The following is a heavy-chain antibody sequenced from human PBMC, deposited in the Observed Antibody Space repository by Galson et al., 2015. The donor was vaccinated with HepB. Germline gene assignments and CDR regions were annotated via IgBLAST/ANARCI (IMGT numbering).Heavy chain of an antibody. CDR3: ARAGGYSYGYGLGDAFDI. D-gene: IGHD5-18*01. CDR1: GFTFSSYW. J-gene: IGHJ3*02. Sequence: SLRLSCAASGFTFSSYWMSWVRQAPGKGLEWVANIKQDGSEKYYVDSVKGRFTISRDNAKNSLYLQMNSLRAEDTAVYYCARAGGYSYGYGLGDAFDIWGQGTMVTVSS. V-gene: IGHV3-7*03. CDR2: IKQDGSEK.